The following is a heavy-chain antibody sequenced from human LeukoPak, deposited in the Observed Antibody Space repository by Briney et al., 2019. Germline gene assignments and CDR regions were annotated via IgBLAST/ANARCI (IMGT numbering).Heavy chain of an antibody. D-gene: IGHD4-11*01. Sequence: GESLKISCKGSGYSFTSYCIGWVRQMPGKGLEWMGTIYPGDSDTRYSPSFQGQATFSVDKSVSTAYLQWSSLKASDTATYYCARCSSTVPTSYYYYGMDVWGQGTTVIVSS. CDR2: IYPGDSDT. CDR3: ARCSSTVPTSYYYYGMDV. V-gene: IGHV5-51*01. J-gene: IGHJ6*02. CDR1: GYSFTSYC.